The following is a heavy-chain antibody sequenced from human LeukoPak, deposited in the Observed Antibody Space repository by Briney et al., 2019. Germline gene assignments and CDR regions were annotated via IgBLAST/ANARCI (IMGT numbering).Heavy chain of an antibody. D-gene: IGHD2-21*02. Sequence: GGSLRLSCVASGFTFDDYGMSWVRQAPGKGLEWVSGINWSGGTTGYGDSVKGRLTISRDNAKNSLFLQMDSLRVEDTAFYHCARVWTNTAFYPSDFWGQGTLVTVSS. CDR3: ARVWTNTAFYPSDF. CDR1: GFTFDDYG. CDR2: INWSGGTT. V-gene: IGHV3-20*01. J-gene: IGHJ4*02.